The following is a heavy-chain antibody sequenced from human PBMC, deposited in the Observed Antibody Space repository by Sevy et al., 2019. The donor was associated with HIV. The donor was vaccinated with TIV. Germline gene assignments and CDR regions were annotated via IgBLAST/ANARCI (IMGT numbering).Heavy chain of an antibody. CDR1: GFTFSSYG. V-gene: IGHV3-30*18. J-gene: IGHJ6*02. Sequence: GGSLRFSCAASGFTFSSYGMHWVRQAPGKGLEWVAVISYDGSNKYYADSVKGRFTISRDNSKNTLYLQMNSLRAEDTDVYYCAKDQGGKYYYGIDVWGQGTTVTVSS. CDR3: AKDQGGKYYYGIDV. CDR2: ISYDGSNK. D-gene: IGHD1-26*01.